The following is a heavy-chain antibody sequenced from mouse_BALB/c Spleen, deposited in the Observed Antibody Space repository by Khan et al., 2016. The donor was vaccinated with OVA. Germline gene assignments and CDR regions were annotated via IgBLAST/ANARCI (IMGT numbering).Heavy chain of an antibody. D-gene: IGHD2-1*01. Sequence: QIQLVQSGPELKKPGETVRISCKASGYTFTDYGVNWVRQAPGKGLMWMGWINTYTGEATYVDEFKGRFAFSLETSASTVHLQIYNLKNEDMATYFCARSRGNYPLDLWGQGTTLTVSS. V-gene: IGHV9-1*02. CDR1: GYTFTDYG. CDR3: ARSRGNYPLDL. CDR2: INTYTGEA. J-gene: IGHJ2*01.